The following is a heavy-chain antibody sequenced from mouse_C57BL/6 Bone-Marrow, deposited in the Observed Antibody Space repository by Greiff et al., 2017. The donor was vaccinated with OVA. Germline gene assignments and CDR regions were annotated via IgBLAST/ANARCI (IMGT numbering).Heavy chain of an antibody. D-gene: IGHD1-1*01. CDR2: ISSGGSYT. V-gene: IGHV5-6*02. CDR3: ARPFSYYNGSSSWFAY. J-gene: IGHJ3*01. Sequence: DVKLVESGGDLVKPGGSLKLSCAASGFTFSSYGMSWVRQTPDKRLEWVATISSGGSYTYYPDSVKGRFTISRDNATNTLYLQMSSLKSEDTAMYYSARPFSYYNGSSSWFAYWGQGTLVTVSA. CDR1: GFTFSSYG.